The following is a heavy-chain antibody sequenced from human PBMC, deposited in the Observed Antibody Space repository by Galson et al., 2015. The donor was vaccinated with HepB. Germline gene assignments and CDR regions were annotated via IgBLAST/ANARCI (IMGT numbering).Heavy chain of an antibody. V-gene: IGHV5-51*01. J-gene: IGHJ4*02. CDR2: IYPGDSDT. Sequence: QSGAEVKKPGASLKISCEVSGYNFAAYWFGWVRQIPGKGLECMGVIYPGDSDTRYSPSFQGQVSISADQSINTAFLKWSSMEASNTAIYYCATSRGTGGYPHYFAYWGQGTLVTVSS. CDR3: ATSRGTGGYPHYFAY. D-gene: IGHD2-8*02. CDR1: GYNFAAYW.